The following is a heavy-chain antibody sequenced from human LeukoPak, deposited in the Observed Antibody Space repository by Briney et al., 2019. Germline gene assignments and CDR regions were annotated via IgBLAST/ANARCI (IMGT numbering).Heavy chain of an antibody. Sequence: GGPLRLSCAASVFIFSSYEMNWVRQAPGKGLEWVSTISASGGSTYYADSVKGRFTISRDNSKNTLYLQMNSLKAEDTAVYYCARLPSSGWYGDYRGQGTLVTVSS. V-gene: IGHV3-23*01. CDR2: ISASGGST. CDR1: VFIFSSYE. D-gene: IGHD6-19*01. CDR3: ARLPSSGWYGDY. J-gene: IGHJ4*02.